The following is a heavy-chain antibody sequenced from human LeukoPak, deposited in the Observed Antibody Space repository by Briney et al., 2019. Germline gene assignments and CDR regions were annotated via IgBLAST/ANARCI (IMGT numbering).Heavy chain of an antibody. V-gene: IGHV4-61*01. CDR2: ISSSGTT. Sequence: SETLSLTCTVSGDSVTSGSYFWSWVRQPPGKGLEWIGYISSSGTTTYSPSLKSRVTISQDMPKNQFSLKLSSETAADTAMYYCARERGISMVVWGQGTLVTVSS. CDR1: GDSVTSGSYF. D-gene: IGHD3-10*01. CDR3: ARERGISMVV. J-gene: IGHJ4*02.